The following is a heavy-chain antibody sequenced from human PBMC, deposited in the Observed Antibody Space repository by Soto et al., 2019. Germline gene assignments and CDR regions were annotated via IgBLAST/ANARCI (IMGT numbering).Heavy chain of an antibody. CDR2: ISAYNGNT. J-gene: IGHJ6*02. D-gene: IGHD1-26*01. Sequence: GASVKVSCKASGYTFTSYGISWVRQAPGQGLEWMGWISAYNGNTNYAQKLQGRVTMTTDTSTSTAYMELRSLRSDDTAVYYCARDMGGSHDYYYYYGMDVWGQGTTVTV. V-gene: IGHV1-18*04. CDR1: GYTFTSYG. CDR3: ARDMGGSHDYYYYYGMDV.